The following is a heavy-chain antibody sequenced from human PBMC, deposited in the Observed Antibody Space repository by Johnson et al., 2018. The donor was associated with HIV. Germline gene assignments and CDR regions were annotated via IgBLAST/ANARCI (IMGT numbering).Heavy chain of an antibody. D-gene: IGHD6-13*01. V-gene: IGHV3-30*14. CDR3: ARVPRIEQQLVHAFDI. CDR1: GFTFSSYP. J-gene: IGHJ3*02. Sequence: QVQLVESGGGVVQPGRSLRLSCAGSGFTFSSYPMHWVRQPPGKGLEWVAVISYDGNNKYYADSVKGRFSVSSDNSRNTRYLQMNSLRAEDTAVYYCARVPRIEQQLVHAFDIWGQGTMVTVSS. CDR2: ISYDGNNK.